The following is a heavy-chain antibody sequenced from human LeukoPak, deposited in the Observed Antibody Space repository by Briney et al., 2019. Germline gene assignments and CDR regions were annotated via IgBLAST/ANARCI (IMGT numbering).Heavy chain of an antibody. D-gene: IGHD1-26*01. V-gene: IGHV3-48*02. Sequence: PGGSLRLSCAASGFTFSRFSMNWVRQAPGKGLELVLHISSSGTITRYADSVKGRFTITRDNAKNLTFLQMNSLRDEDTAVYYCARDRLGGTDSWGQGTLVTVSS. CDR1: GFTFSRFS. CDR3: ARDRLGGTDS. J-gene: IGHJ4*02. CDR2: ISSSGTIT.